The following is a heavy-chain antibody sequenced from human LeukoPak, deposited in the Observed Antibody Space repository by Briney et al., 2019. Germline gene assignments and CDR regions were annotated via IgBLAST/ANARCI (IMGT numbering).Heavy chain of an antibody. Sequence: PSETLSLTCTVSGGSISSYYWSWIRQPPGKGLEWIGYVYYSGATNYNPSLKSRLTISVDTSMNQFSLELTSVTAADTAVYYCARHRRDSAAARYFDYWGQGTLVTVSS. CDR3: ARHRRDSAAARYFDY. CDR1: GGSISSYY. V-gene: IGHV4-59*08. J-gene: IGHJ4*02. D-gene: IGHD6-13*01. CDR2: VYYSGAT.